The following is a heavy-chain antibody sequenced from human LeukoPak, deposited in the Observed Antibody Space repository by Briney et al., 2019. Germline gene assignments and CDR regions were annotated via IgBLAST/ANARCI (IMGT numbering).Heavy chain of an antibody. CDR2: IYHSGST. CDR3: ARVLRDYDSRAYDAFDI. J-gene: IGHJ3*02. D-gene: IGHD3-22*01. Sequence: SGTLSLTCAVSGGSISSSNWWSWVRQPPGKGLEWIGEIYHSGSTNYNPSLKSRVTISVDKSKNQFSLKLSSVTAADTAVYYCARVLRDYDSRAYDAFDIWGQGTMVTVSS. CDR1: GGSISSSNW. V-gene: IGHV4-4*02.